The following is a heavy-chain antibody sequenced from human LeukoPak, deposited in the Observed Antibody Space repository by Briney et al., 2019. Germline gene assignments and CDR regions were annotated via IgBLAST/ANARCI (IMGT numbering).Heavy chain of an antibody. J-gene: IGHJ4*02. CDR2: IKQDGSER. CDR1: GFTFSSYW. D-gene: IGHD3-3*01. V-gene: IGHV3-7*01. CDR3: AREGWTIFGVVTPFDC. Sequence: GSLRLSCAASGFTFSSYWMSWVRQAPGKGLEWVANIKQDGSERYYVDSVKGRFTISRDNAKNSLYLQMNSLRAEDTAVYYCAREGWTIFGVVTPFDCWGQGTLLTVSS.